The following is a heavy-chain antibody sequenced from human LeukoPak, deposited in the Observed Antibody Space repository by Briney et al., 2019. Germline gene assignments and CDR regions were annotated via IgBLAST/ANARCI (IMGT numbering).Heavy chain of an antibody. D-gene: IGHD3-16*01. V-gene: IGHV3-21*04. J-gene: IGHJ4*02. CDR2: ISSSSSSI. CDR3: AKLPEGEWHFDY. Sequence: SGGSLRLSCAASGFTFSNYNMNWVRQAPGKGLEWVSSISSSSSSINYADSLKGRFTISRDNSKNTLYLQMNSLRAEDTAVYYCAKLPEGEWHFDYWGQGTLVTVSS. CDR1: GFTFSNYN.